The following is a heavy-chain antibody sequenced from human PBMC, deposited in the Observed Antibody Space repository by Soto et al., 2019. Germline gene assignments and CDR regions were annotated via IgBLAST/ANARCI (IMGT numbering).Heavy chain of an antibody. D-gene: IGHD2-15*01. V-gene: IGHV4-39*01. CDR3: ARRTSPVGSRGFHDY. CDR2: VYYSGST. J-gene: IGHJ4*02. CDR1: GGSISSSNYY. Sequence: QLQLQESGPGLVKPSETLSLTCTVSGGSISSSNYYWGWIRQPPGKGLEWIGNVYYSGSTDYNPSRKSRVTISLDTSRNQFSLKLTSVAAADTAVYYCARRTSPVGSRGFHDYWGRGTLVTVSS.